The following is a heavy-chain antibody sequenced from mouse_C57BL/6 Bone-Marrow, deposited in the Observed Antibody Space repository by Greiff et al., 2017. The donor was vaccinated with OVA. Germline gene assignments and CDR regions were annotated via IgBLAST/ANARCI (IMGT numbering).Heavy chain of an antibody. CDR2: INPNNGGT. CDR1: GYTFTDYY. J-gene: IGHJ3*01. CDR3: ARKNGYDRAWFAY. V-gene: IGHV1-26*01. D-gene: IGHD2-2*01. Sequence: EVQLQQSGPELVKPGASVKISCKASGYTFTDYYMNWVKQSHGKSLEWIGDINPNNGGTSYNQKFKGKATLTVDKSSSTAYMELRSLTSEDSAVYYCARKNGYDRAWFAYWGQGTLVTVSA.